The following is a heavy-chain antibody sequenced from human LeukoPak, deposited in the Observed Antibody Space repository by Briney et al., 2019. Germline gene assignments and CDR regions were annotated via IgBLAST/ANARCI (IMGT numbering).Heavy chain of an antibody. CDR1: GGSFSGYY. CDR2: INHSGGT. D-gene: IGHD6-25*01. CDR3: ATPSSAFSGFEY. J-gene: IGHJ4*02. Sequence: SETLSLTCAVYGGSFSGYYWNWIRQPPGKGLEWIGEINHSGGTNYNPSLKSRVTISVDTSKNQFSLKLSSVTAADTAVYYCATPSSAFSGFEYWGQGTLVTVSS. V-gene: IGHV4-34*01.